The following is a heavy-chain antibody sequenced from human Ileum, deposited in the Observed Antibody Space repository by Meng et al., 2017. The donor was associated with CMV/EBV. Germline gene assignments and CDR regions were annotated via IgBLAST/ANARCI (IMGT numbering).Heavy chain of an antibody. V-gene: IGHV1-46*01. CDR3: VREMVGGYFDY. CDR1: RYSFTNYL. CDR2: INPSDGNT. D-gene: IGHD2-15*01. Sequence: SCKASRYSFTNYLLHWVRQAPGQGLEWMGLINPSDGNTLYAQKFQGRVTATRDTSTTTVYMDLSSLTSDDTAVYYCVREMVGGYFDYWGQGTLVTVSS. J-gene: IGHJ4*02.